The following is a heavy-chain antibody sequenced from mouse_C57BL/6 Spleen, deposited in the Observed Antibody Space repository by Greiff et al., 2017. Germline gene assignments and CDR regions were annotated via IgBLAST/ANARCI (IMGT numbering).Heavy chain of an antibody. D-gene: IGHD4-1*01. CDR2: ISYDGSN. CDR3: ARGNWDGLDY. J-gene: IGHJ2*01. V-gene: IGHV3-6*01. Sequence: EVKLMESGPGLVKPSQSLSLTCSVTGYSITSGYYWNWIRQFPGNKLEWMGYISYDGSNNYNPSLKNRISITRDTSKNQFFLKLNSVTTEDTATXYCARGNWDGLDYWGQGTTLTVSS. CDR1: GYSITSGYY.